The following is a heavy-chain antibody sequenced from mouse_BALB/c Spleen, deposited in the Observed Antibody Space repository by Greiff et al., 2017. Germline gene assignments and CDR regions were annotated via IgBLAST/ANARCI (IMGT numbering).Heavy chain of an antibody. CDR2: IDTSDSYT. V-gene: IGHV1-69*01. Sequence: QVQLQQSGAELVMPGASVKMSCKASGYTFTDYWMHWVKQRPGQGLEWIGAIDTSDSYTSYNQKFKGKATLTVDESSSTAYMQLSSLTSEDSAVYYCAKLGRGEAYWGQGTLVTVSA. J-gene: IGHJ3*01. CDR1: GYTFTDYW. D-gene: IGHD4-1*01. CDR3: AKLGRGEAY.